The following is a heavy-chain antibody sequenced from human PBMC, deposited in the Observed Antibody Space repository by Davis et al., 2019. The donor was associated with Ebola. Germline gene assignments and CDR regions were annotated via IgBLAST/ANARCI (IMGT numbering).Heavy chain of an antibody. D-gene: IGHD3-16*01. V-gene: IGHV3-23*01. Sequence: GGSLRLSCAVSGFTFSHYAMSWVRQAPGKVLDSVACISGSGKTPYYADSVEGRFNISRDNSKNTLSLQMNSVRGEDSAVYYCAKDKGFWVPPDWFGPWGQGVQVTVSS. CDR3: AKDKGFWVPPDWFGP. CDR2: ISGSGKTP. CDR1: GFTFSHYA. J-gene: IGHJ5*02.